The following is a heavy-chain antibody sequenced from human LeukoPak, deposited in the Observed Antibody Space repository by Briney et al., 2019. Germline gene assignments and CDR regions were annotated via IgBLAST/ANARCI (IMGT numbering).Heavy chain of an antibody. CDR3: GRAAYCSYSTCQSEQYRNVVDY. D-gene: IGHD2-15*01. CDR1: GFSISRGYY. Sequence: SETLSLTCAVSGFSISRGYYWAWIRQPPGKGLEWIATMYHSGSTFYKPSLKSRVTISVDTSKNHFSLKLTAVTAADTAVYYCGRAAYCSYSTCQSEQYRNVVDYWGQGILVTVSS. V-gene: IGHV4-38-2*01. CDR2: MYHSGST. J-gene: IGHJ4*02.